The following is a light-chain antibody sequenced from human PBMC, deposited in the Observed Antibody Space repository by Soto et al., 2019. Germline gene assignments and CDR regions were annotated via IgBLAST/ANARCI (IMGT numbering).Light chain of an antibody. CDR2: DSD. CDR3: GAWDGSLSVVL. J-gene: IGLJ2*01. CDR1: SANIGGNY. Sequence: QSVLTQPPSVSAAPGQKVTISCSGSSANIGGNYVSWYQHIPGTAPKLVIYDSDKRPSEIPDRFSGSKSGTSATLDITGLHTGDEADYYCGAWDGSLSVVLFGGGTKVTVL. V-gene: IGLV1-51*01.